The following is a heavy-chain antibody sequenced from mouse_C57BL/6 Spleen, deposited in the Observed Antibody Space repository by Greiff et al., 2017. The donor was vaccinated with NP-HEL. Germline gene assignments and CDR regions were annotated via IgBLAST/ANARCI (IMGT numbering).Heavy chain of an antibody. CDR3: ARPPFGVYYFDY. CDR2: IYPGSGST. D-gene: IGHD3-1*01. J-gene: IGHJ2*01. V-gene: IGHV1-55*01. Sequence: QVQLKQPGAELVKPGASVKMSCKASGYTFTSYWITWVKQRPGQGLEWIGDIYPGSGSTNYNEKFKSKATLTVDTSSSTAYMQLSSLTSEDSAVYYCARPPFGVYYFDYWGQGTTLTVSS. CDR1: GYTFTSYW.